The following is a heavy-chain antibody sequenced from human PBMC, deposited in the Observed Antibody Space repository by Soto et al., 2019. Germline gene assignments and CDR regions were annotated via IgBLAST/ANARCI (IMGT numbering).Heavy chain of an antibody. CDR2: VYHRGTT. Sequence: SQTMSLTWTLAAGCPIGSSTGWGWTLQAAWSGREWCGTVYHRGTTYDNPHLKSRVNISVDTSKRQFSLNLSSVTAADTAVYYCARHLYGDYIVSSSYDPWGDGTRVTSPQ. CDR1: AGCPIGSSTG. J-gene: IGHJ5*02. D-gene: IGHD2-21*02. V-gene: IGHV4-39*01. CDR3: ARHLYGDYIVSSSYDP.